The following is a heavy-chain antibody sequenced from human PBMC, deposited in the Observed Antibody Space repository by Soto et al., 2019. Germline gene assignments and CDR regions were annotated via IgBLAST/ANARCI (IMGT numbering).Heavy chain of an antibody. D-gene: IGHD2-15*01. V-gene: IGHV4-59*08. CDR3: ARRYGGTFDY. J-gene: IGHJ4*02. CDR1: GGSISNYY. Sequence: QVQLQESGPGLVKPSETLCLTCTVYGGSISNYYWSWIRQPPGKGLEWIGYIYYSGSTNYNPSLKSRVTISVDTSKNQFSLKLSSVTAADTAVYYCARRYGGTFDYWGQGTLVTVSS. CDR2: IYYSGST.